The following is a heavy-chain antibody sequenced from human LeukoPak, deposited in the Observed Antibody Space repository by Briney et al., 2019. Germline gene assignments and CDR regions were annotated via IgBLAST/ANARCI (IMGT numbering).Heavy chain of an antibody. Sequence: PSETLSLTCTVSGGSISSYYWSWIRQPPGKGLEWIGYIYYSGSTNYNPSLKSRVTISVDTSKNQFSLKLSSVTAADTAVYYCASLPRGRGYFDYWGQGTLVTVSS. D-gene: IGHD3-10*01. V-gene: IGHV4-59*12. CDR1: GGSISSYY. J-gene: IGHJ4*02. CDR2: IYYSGST. CDR3: ASLPRGRGYFDY.